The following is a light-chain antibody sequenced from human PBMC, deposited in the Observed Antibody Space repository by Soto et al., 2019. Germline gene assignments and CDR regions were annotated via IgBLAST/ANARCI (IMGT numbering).Light chain of an antibody. J-gene: IGKJ4*01. CDR2: GAY. CDR1: QSVSSR. CDR3: QQYNDWQSLT. Sequence: EIVMTQSPGTLSVSPGERATLSCRASQSVSSRLAWYQQKPGQAPSLLIYGAYTRAAGIPARFSGSGSGTEFTLTITSLQSEDVAVYYCQQYNDWQSLTFGGGTKVEIK. V-gene: IGKV3-15*01.